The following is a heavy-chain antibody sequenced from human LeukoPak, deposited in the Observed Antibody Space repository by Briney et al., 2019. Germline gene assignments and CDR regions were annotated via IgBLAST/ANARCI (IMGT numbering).Heavy chain of an antibody. Sequence: GASVKVSCKASGYTFTSYDINWVRQAPGQGREWMGWMNPNSGNTGYAQKLQGRVTMTTDTSASTAYMELRSLRSDDTAVYYCARDLSMTTVANGYWGQGTLVTVSS. CDR1: GYTFTSYD. CDR3: ARDLSMTTVANGY. D-gene: IGHD4-17*01. J-gene: IGHJ4*02. V-gene: IGHV1-8*01. CDR2: MNPNSGNT.